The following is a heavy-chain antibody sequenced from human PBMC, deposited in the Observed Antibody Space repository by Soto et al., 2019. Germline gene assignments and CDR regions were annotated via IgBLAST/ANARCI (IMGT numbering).Heavy chain of an antibody. J-gene: IGHJ5*02. D-gene: IGHD6-13*01. V-gene: IGHV3-30*18. CDR2: ISYDGSNK. CDR3: AKASRSSSWPTNWFDP. Sequence: QVQLVESGGGVVQPGRSLRLSCAASGFTFSSYGMHWVRQAPGKGLEWVAVISYDGSNKYYADSVKGRFTISRDNSKNTLYLQMNSLRAEDTAVYYYAKASRSSSWPTNWFDPWGQGTLVTVSS. CDR1: GFTFSSYG.